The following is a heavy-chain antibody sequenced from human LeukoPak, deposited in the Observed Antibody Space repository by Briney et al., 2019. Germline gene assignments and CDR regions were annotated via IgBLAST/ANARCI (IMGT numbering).Heavy chain of an antibody. Sequence: PSETLSLTCSVSGGSITSYYWSWVRQPAGKGLEWIGRISASGSTNYNPSLESRVTMSVATSENQFSLKLTSVTAADTAIYYCAREGRSSTPGYWGQGTLVTVSS. CDR2: ISASGST. D-gene: IGHD2-15*01. J-gene: IGHJ4*02. V-gene: IGHV4-4*07. CDR3: AREGRSSTPGY. CDR1: GGSITSYY.